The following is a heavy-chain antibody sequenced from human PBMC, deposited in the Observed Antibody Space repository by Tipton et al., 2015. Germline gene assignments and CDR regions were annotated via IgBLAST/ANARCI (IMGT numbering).Heavy chain of an antibody. V-gene: IGHV4-39*01. Sequence: TFSNYWMAWIRQPPGKGLEWIGSLYFSGSTYYNPPHKSRVTISIDRFKNQFSLKLTSVTAADTAVYYCASQSLPHDTGDYYFQSWGQGSLVTVSS. CDR3: ASQSLPHDTGDYYFQS. J-gene: IGHJ4*02. D-gene: IGHD2-21*02. CDR1: TFSNYW. CDR2: LYFSGST.